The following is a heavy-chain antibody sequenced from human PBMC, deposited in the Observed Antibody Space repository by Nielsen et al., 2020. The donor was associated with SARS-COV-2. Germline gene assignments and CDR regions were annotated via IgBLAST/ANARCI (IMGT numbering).Heavy chain of an antibody. V-gene: IGHV3-30*03. Sequence: GGSLRLSCTASGFIISSYGFHWVRQAPGKGLEWVAVTSYDGNNEYYLDSVKGRFTISRDNSRHTLFLQMNNLRVQDTAVYYCARETEDSASSWFEFWGQGVLVTVSS. CDR1: GFIISSYG. CDR2: TSYDGNNE. D-gene: IGHD6-13*01. J-gene: IGHJ5*01. CDR3: ARETEDSASSWFEF.